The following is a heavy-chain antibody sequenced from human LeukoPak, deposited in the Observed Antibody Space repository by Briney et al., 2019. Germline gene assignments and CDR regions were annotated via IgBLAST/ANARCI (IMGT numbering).Heavy chain of an antibody. J-gene: IGHJ4*02. CDR3: AKYDILTGYGIDY. Sequence: GGSLRLSCAASGFTFSSYAMSWVRQAPGKGLEWVSAISGSGGSTYYADSVKGRFTISRDNSKNTLYLQMDSLRAEDTAVYYCAKYDILTGYGIDYWGQGTLVTVSS. D-gene: IGHD3-9*01. V-gene: IGHV3-23*01. CDR1: GFTFSSYA. CDR2: ISGSGGST.